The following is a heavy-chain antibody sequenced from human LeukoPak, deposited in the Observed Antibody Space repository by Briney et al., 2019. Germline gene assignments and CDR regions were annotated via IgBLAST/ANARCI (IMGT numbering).Heavy chain of an antibody. CDR3: AISITPTEHFQQ. J-gene: IGHJ1*01. D-gene: IGHD5-12*01. CDR1: GFIFSSYS. V-gene: IGHV3-11*06. Sequence: PGGSLRLSCAASGFIFSSYSMSWIRQAPGKGLEWLSYISSHSISTNYADSVKGRFTSSRDNAKDSLYLQMNSLRAEDTAVYYCAISITPTEHFQQWGQGTLVTVSS. CDR2: ISSHSIST.